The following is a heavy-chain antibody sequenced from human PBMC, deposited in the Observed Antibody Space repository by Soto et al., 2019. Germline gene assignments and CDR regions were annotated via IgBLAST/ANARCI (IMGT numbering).Heavy chain of an antibody. CDR2: ISSSSSYI. V-gene: IGHV3-21*01. CDR1: GFTFSSYS. CDR3: ARDPAGYYYYYGMDV. Sequence: GGSLRLSCAASGFTFSSYSMNWVRQAPGKGLEWVSSISSSSSYIYYADSVKGRFTISRDNAKNSLYLQMNSLRAEDTAVYYCARDPAGYYYYYGMDVWGQGTTVTVSS. J-gene: IGHJ6*02.